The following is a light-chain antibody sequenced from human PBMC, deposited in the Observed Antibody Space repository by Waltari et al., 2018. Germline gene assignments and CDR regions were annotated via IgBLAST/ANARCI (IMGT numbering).Light chain of an antibody. CDR2: WAS. V-gene: IGKV4-1*01. CDR3: HQYYSTPRT. J-gene: IGKJ1*01. CDR1: QSVLYNSNNTNY. Sequence: DLVMTQSPDSLAVSLDERATINCTSSQSVLYNSNNTNYLAWYQQKPAQPPKLLIYWASTRESGVPDRFSGSGSGTDFTLTISSLQAEDVAVYYCHQYYSTPRTFGQGTKVEI.